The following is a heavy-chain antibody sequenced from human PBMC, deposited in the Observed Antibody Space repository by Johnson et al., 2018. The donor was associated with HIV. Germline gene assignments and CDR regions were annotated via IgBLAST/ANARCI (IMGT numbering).Heavy chain of an antibody. V-gene: IGHV3-7*02. Sequence: VQLVESGGGLVQPGGSLRLSCAASKFTFSSYWMSWVRQAPGKGLEWVANIKQDGSEKYYVDSVKGRFTISRDNAKNSLYLQMNSLRAEDTSVYYCAKNWGSYGSEIDVWGQGTMVTVSS. J-gene: IGHJ3*01. D-gene: IGHD3-10*01. CDR3: AKNWGSYGSEIDV. CDR1: KFTFSSYW. CDR2: IKQDGSEK.